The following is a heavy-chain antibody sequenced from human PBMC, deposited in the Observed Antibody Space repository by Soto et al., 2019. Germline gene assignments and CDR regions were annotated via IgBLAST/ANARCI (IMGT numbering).Heavy chain of an antibody. CDR1: GFTFSSYS. V-gene: IGHV3-48*02. Sequence: GGSLRLSCAASGFTFSSYSMNWVRQAPGKGLEWISYISTTSSSIYYADSVKGRFTISRDNAKNSLFLQMNSLRDEDTAVYYCARKGVAFDYWGQGALVTISS. D-gene: IGHD3-3*01. CDR3: ARKGVAFDY. J-gene: IGHJ4*02. CDR2: ISTTSSSI.